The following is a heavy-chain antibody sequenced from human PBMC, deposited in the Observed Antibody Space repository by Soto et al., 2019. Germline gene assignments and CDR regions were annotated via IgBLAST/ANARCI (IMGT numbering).Heavy chain of an antibody. Sequence: TLCLTCTVSGGSINSVYCYWSWIRQHPGKGLEWIGYIYYSGITFYSPSLKSRVTISVDTSKNQFSLNLSSVTAADTAVYYCARVIKEQMSGRSGSYRYYMDVWGKGTTVTVSS. CDR3: ARVIKEQMSGRSGSYRYYMDV. V-gene: IGHV4-31*03. D-gene: IGHD3-10*01. CDR1: GGSINSVYCY. CDR2: IYYSGIT. J-gene: IGHJ6*03.